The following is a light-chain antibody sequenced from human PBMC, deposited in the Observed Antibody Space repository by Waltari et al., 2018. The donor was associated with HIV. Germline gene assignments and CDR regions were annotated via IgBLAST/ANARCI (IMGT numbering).Light chain of an antibody. CDR3: GTWDSSLSAVV. CDR1: SSNIGNNF. CDR2: ENN. Sequence: QSVLTQPPSVSAAPGPKVTISCSRSSSNIGNNFVSWYPQLPGTAPKLLIYENNHRPTGIPDRFSGAKSGQSATLGITGLQTGDGAEYYCGTWDSSLSAVVFGGGTKLTVL. J-gene: IGLJ3*02. V-gene: IGLV1-51*02.